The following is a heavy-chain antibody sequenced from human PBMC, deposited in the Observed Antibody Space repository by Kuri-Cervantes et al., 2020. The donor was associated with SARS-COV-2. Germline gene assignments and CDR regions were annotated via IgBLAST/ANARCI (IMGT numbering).Heavy chain of an antibody. J-gene: IGHJ4*02. D-gene: IGHD3-22*01. CDR3: ARDYYDSKSY. CDR2: ISSSRTTI. V-gene: IGHV3-48*01. CDR1: GFTFSSYS. Sequence: GESLKISCAASGFTFSSYSMNWVRQAPGKGLEWVSYISSSRTTIYYADSVKGRSTISRDNAKNSLYLQMNSLRAEDTAVYYCARDYYDSKSYWGQGTLVTVSS.